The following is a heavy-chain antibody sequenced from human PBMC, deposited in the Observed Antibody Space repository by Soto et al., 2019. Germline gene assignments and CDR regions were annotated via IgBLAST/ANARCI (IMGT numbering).Heavy chain of an antibody. V-gene: IGHV4-39*01. Sequence: PSETLSLTCTVSGGSISSSSYYWGWIRQPPGKGLEWIGSIYYSGSTYYNPSLKSRVTISVDTSKNKLSLKLSSVTAAYTAVYYCARLSMVRGVISIMVGGMDVWGQGTTVT. CDR1: GGSISSSSYY. CDR2: IYYSGST. D-gene: IGHD3-10*01. J-gene: IGHJ6*02. CDR3: ARLSMVRGVISIMVGGMDV.